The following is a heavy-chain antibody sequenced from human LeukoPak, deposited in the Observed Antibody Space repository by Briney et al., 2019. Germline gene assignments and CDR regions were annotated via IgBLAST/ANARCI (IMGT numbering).Heavy chain of an antibody. Sequence: GASVKVSCKASGYTFTSYDINWVRQATGQGLEWMGWINPNSGGTNYAQKFQGRVTMTRDTSISTAYMELSRLRSDDTAVYYCARGRDILTGYYKVPEFDYWGQGTLVTVSS. CDR3: ARGRDILTGYYKVPEFDY. V-gene: IGHV1-2*02. D-gene: IGHD3-9*01. CDR1: GYTFTSYD. J-gene: IGHJ4*02. CDR2: INPNSGGT.